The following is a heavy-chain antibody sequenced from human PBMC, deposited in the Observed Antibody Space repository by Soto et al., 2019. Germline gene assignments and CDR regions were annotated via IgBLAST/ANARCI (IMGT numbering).Heavy chain of an antibody. J-gene: IGHJ3*02. Sequence: GGSLRLSCAASGFIFSSYGMHWVRQAPGKGLEWVAVIWYHGTNKYYVDSVKGRFTISRDNSKNTLYLQMNSLRAEDTAVYYCARDAPDYVNAFDIWGQGTMVTVSS. CDR2: IWYHGTNK. D-gene: IGHD4-17*01. CDR3: ARDAPDYVNAFDI. V-gene: IGHV3-33*01. CDR1: GFIFSSYG.